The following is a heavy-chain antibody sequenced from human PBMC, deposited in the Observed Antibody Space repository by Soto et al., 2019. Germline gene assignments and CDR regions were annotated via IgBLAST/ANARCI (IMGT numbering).Heavy chain of an antibody. CDR2: IIPMIGRT. J-gene: IGHJ4*02. Sequence: QVQLVQSGAEVKKPGSSVKVSCKASGGTFNNYGMGWVRQAPGQWLEWMGGIIPMIGRTNYAQTFQGRLTLTADTSRSTAYMEMRSLRSDDTAVYYCASWDYDVLAGSSYDDWGQGTLVTVSS. V-gene: IGHV1-69*06. D-gene: IGHD3-9*01. CDR3: ASWDYDVLAGSSYDD. CDR1: GGTFNNYG.